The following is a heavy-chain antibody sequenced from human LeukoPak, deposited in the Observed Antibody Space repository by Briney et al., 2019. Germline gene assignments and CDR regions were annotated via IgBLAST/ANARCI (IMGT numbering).Heavy chain of an antibody. CDR2: IYNGGRT. J-gene: IGHJ4*02. Sequence: TSQTLSLTCTVSGGSISRGDYYWSCIRQHPGQGLEWIGYMYNSSSTHYIYNGGRTHYNPTLTSRAVISVDTSKNQFFLKLRSVTAADTAVYYCTRDTGSETEHHEGIEYGGQGTLVTVSS. V-gene: IGHV4-31*03. D-gene: IGHD3-10*01. CDR3: TRDTGSETEHHEGIEY. CDR1: GGSISRGDYY.